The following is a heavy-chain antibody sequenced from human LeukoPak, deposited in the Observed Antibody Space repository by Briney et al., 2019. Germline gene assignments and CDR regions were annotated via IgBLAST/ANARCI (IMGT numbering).Heavy chain of an antibody. D-gene: IGHD7-27*01. CDR1: GYSISSGYH. Sequence: KPSETLSLTCVVSGYSISSGYHWGWIRQPPGKGPDWIGSVYRSGTTYYDPSLKSRDTISVDTSKNQISLEVRSVTAADTAMYYCAREHWVFDYLGQGILVTVSS. J-gene: IGHJ4*02. CDR2: VYRSGTT. CDR3: AREHWVFDY. V-gene: IGHV4-38-2*02.